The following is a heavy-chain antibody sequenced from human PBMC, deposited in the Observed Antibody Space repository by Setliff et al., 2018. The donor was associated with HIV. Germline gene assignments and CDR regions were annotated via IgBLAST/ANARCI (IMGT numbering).Heavy chain of an antibody. CDR1: GYTFTSYA. V-gene: IGHV1-3*01. CDR2: INAGNGNT. Sequence: ASVKVSCKASGYTFTSYAMHWVRQAPGQRLEWMGWINAGNGNTKYSQKFRGRVTITRDTSASTAYMELSSLRSEDTAVYYCARFSGSGLVGAFDIWGQGTMVTVSS. J-gene: IGHJ3*02. D-gene: IGHD1-26*01. CDR3: ARFSGSGLVGAFDI.